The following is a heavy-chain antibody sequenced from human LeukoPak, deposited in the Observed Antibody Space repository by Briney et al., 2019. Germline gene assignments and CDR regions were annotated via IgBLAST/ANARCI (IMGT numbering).Heavy chain of an antibody. Sequence: ASVKVSCKASGYTFTGYYMHWVRQAPGQGIEWMGWINPNSGGTNYAQKFQGRVTMTRDTSISTAYMELSRLRSDDTAVYYCARERGYSGYDYVDYWGQGTLVTVSS. J-gene: IGHJ4*02. CDR1: GYTFTGYY. CDR3: ARERGYSGYDYVDY. CDR2: INPNSGGT. D-gene: IGHD5-12*01. V-gene: IGHV1-2*02.